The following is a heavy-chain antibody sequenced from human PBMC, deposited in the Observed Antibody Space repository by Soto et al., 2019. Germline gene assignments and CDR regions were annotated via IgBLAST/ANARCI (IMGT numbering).Heavy chain of an antibody. CDR3: AQKVQYYFDY. Sequence: QITLKESGPTLVKPTQTLTLTCSFSGFSLSTSNMAVGWIRQPPGKALEWLALIYWDDDKRYSPSLKNRLTITRDTSKNQVVLTMTNMNPVDTATYYCAQKVQYYFDYWGQGTLVIVSS. V-gene: IGHV2-5*02. J-gene: IGHJ4*02. CDR2: IYWDDDK. CDR1: GFSLSTSNMA.